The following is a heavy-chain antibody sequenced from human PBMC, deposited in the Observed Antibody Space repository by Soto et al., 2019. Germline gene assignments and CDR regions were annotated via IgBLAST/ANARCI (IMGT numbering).Heavy chain of an antibody. CDR2: IKQDGSEK. Sequence: LRLSCAASGFTFSSYWMSWVRQAPGKGLEWVANIKQDGSEKYYVDSVKGRFTISRDNAKNSLYLQMNSLRAEDTAVYYCARERCSGGSCYSYFDYWGQGTLVTVSS. J-gene: IGHJ4*02. CDR1: GFTFSSYW. CDR3: ARERCSGGSCYSYFDY. V-gene: IGHV3-7*03. D-gene: IGHD2-15*01.